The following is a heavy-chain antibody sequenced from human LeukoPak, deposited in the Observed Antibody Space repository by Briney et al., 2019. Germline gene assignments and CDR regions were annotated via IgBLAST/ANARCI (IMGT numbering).Heavy chain of an antibody. Sequence: GRSLRLSCAASGFTFSSYGMHWVRQAPGKGLEWVAVIWYDGSDIFYADSVKGRFTISRDNSKNTLFLQINSLRADDMAVYYCARGVGVVGLRDYFDYWGQGTLVTVSS. CDR3: ARGVGVVGLRDYFDY. J-gene: IGHJ4*02. CDR2: IWYDGSDI. CDR1: GFTFSSYG. V-gene: IGHV3-33*08. D-gene: IGHD1-26*01.